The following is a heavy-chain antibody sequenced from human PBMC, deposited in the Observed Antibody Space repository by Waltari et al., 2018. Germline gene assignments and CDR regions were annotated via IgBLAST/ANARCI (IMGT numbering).Heavy chain of an antibody. J-gene: IGHJ4*02. CDR3: AKPGLGVGSYRD. D-gene: IGHD1-26*01. CDR2: ISDNGSDT. V-gene: IGHV3-23*04. Sequence: VQLVESGGDLVQPGGSLGLSCAASGFTFSSYAMSWVRQAPGKGLEWVSTISDNGSDTYYADSVKGRFTISRDKFKNTLNLQMNSLRAEDTALYYCAKPGLGVGSYRDWGQGTLITVSS. CDR1: GFTFSSYA.